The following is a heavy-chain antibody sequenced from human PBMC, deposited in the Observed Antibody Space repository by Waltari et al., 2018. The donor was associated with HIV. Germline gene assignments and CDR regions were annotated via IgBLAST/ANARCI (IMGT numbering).Heavy chain of an antibody. V-gene: IGHV3-53*01. J-gene: IGHJ5*02. D-gene: IGHD6-6*01. Sequence: EVQLVESGGGLIQPGGSLRLSCAASGFTVSSNYMSWVRQAPGKGLEWVSVIYSGGSTYYADSVKGRFTISRDNSKNTLYLQMNSLRAEDTAVYYCARVEYSSPHGWFDPWGQGTLVTVSS. CDR2: IYSGGST. CDR3: ARVEYSSPHGWFDP. CDR1: GFTVSSNY.